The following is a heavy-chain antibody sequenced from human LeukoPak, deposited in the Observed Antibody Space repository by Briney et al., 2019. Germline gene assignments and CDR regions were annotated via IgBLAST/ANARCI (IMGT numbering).Heavy chain of an antibody. D-gene: IGHD2-15*01. CDR1: GFTFSSYA. CDR2: ISYDGSNK. J-gene: IGHJ4*02. CDR3: AKARGEQNGGSNY. V-gene: IGHV3-30-3*01. Sequence: PGGSLRLSCAASGFTFSSYAMHWVRQAPGKGLKWVAVISYDGSNKYYADSVKGRFTISRDNSKNTLYLQMNSLRAEDTAVYYCAKARGEQNGGSNYWGQGTQVIVSS.